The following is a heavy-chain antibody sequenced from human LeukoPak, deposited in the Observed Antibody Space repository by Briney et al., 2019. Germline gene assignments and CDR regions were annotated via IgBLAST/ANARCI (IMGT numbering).Heavy chain of an antibody. CDR2: ISSSSGFT. V-gene: IGHV3-11*05. Sequence: GGSLRLSCAASGFTFSDYYMTWIRRAPGKGLEWVSYISSSSGFTKYADSVRGRSTISRDNAKNSLYLQMNTLRVDDTAVYYCARGSPPGDWGQGTLVTVSS. CDR3: ARGSPPGD. CDR1: GFTFSDYY. D-gene: IGHD3-16*01. J-gene: IGHJ4*02.